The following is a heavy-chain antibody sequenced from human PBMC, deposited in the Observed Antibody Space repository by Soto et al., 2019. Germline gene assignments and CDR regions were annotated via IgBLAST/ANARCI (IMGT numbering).Heavy chain of an antibody. CDR2: IRSKANNYTT. J-gene: IGHJ2*01. Sequence: EVQLVESGGGLVQPGGSLKLSCAASGFTFSGSAMHWVRQASGKGLEWVGRIRSKANNYTTAYAAWVKGRFTISRDDSKNTAYLQMNSLRADDTAVYYWTSHARQYCGGDCYLLPYFDLWGRGTLVTVSS. V-gene: IGHV3-73*02. D-gene: IGHD2-21*02. CDR1: GFTFSGSA. CDR3: TSHARQYCGGDCYLLPYFDL.